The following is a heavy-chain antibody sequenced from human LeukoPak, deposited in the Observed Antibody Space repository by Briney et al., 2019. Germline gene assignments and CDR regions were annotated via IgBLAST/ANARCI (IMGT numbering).Heavy chain of an antibody. J-gene: IGHJ4*02. Sequence: PGGSLRLSCAASGFTFSSYAMSWVRQAPGKGLEWVSTISGSGDNTYYADSVKGRFTISRDNSKNTLYLQMNSLRAEDTAVYYCARNSVEMATMGFDYWGQGTLVTVSS. CDR2: ISGSGDNT. CDR3: ARNSVEMATMGFDY. V-gene: IGHV3-23*01. CDR1: GFTFSSYA. D-gene: IGHD5-24*01.